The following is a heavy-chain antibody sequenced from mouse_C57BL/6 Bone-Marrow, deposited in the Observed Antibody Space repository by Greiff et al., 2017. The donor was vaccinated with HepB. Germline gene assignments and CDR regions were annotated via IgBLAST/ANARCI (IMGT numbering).Heavy chain of an antibody. Sequence: VHVKHSGPELVKPGASVKISCKASGYTFTDYYMNWVKQSHGKSLEWIGDINPNNGGTSYNQKFKGKATLTVDKSSSTAYMELRSLTSEDSAVYYCAREGLDGYYLDYWGQGTTLTVSS. V-gene: IGHV1-26*01. D-gene: IGHD2-3*01. CDR1: GYTFTDYY. CDR2: INPNNGGT. CDR3: AREGLDGYYLDY. J-gene: IGHJ2*01.